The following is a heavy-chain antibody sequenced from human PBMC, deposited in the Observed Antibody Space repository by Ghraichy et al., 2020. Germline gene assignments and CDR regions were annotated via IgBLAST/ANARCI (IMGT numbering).Heavy chain of an antibody. CDR2: MYDENT. Sequence: GGSLRLSCAVSGFSVISKYMSWVRQAPGKGLEWLGVMYDENTEYEDSVKGRFTISRDQSKNTVSLEMNSLRAEDTAVYYCVSPRLAPYWGGPFDYWGRGTLVSVSS. J-gene: IGHJ4*01. V-gene: IGHV3-53*01. D-gene: IGHD7-27*01. CDR1: GFSVISKY. CDR3: VSPRLAPYWGGPFDY.